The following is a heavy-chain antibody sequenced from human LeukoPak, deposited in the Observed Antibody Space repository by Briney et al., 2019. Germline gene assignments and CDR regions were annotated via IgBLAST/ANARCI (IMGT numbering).Heavy chain of an antibody. CDR2: ISGSGGST. V-gene: IGHV3-23*01. D-gene: IGHD3-22*01. J-gene: IGHJ4*02. CDR3: ANGGGYWRPRLWGYFDY. CDR1: GFTFSSYA. Sequence: GGSLRLSCAASGFTFSSYAMSWVRQAPGKGLEWVSAISGSGGSTYYADSVKGRFTISRDNSKNTLYLQMNSLRAEDTAVYYCANGGGYWRPRLWGYFDYWGQGTLVTVSS.